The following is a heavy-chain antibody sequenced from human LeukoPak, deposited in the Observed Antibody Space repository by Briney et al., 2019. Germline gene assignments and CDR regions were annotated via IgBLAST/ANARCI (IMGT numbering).Heavy chain of an antibody. CDR3: AGTRLHPIDP. J-gene: IGHJ5*02. Sequence: KPSETLSLTCTVSGYSISSGYYWGWIRQPPGKGLEWIGSIYHSGSTYYNPSLKSRVTISVDTSKNQFSLKLSSVTAADTAVYYCAGTRLHPIDPWGQGTLVTVSS. D-gene: IGHD4-11*01. CDR2: IYHSGST. CDR1: GYSISSGYY. V-gene: IGHV4-38-2*02.